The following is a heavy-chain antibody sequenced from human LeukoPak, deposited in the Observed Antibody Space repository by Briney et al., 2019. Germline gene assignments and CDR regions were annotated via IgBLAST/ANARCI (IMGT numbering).Heavy chain of an antibody. V-gene: IGHV3-30*18. CDR1: GFTFSSYG. J-gene: IGHJ4*02. CDR3: AKVVSGY. CDR2: ISYDGSNK. Sequence: GGSLRLSCAASGFTFSSYGMHWVRQAPGKGLEGGAVISYDGSNKYYADSVKGRFTISRDNSKNTLYLQMNSLRAEDTAVYYCAKVVSGYWGQGTLVTVSS. D-gene: IGHD2-21*01.